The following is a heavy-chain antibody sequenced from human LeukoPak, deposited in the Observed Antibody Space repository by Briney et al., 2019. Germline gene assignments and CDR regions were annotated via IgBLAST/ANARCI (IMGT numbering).Heavy chain of an antibody. J-gene: IGHJ6*02. CDR1: GGSISSGGYS. CDR2: IYHSGST. V-gene: IGHV4-30-2*01. CDR3: ARDRGRNYLSGMDV. Sequence: KPSETLSLTCAVSGGSISSGGYSWSWIRQPPGKGLEWIGYIYHSGSTYYNPSLKSRVTISVDRSKNQFSLKLSSVTAADTAVYYCARDRGRNYLSGMDVWGQGTTVTVSS.